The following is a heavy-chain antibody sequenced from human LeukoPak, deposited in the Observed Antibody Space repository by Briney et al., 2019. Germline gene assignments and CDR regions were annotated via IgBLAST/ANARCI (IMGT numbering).Heavy chain of an antibody. V-gene: IGHV4-39*07. D-gene: IGHD4-23*01. CDR2: IYYSGST. CDR3: ASPGGDY. J-gene: IGHJ4*02. Sequence: WVRQPPGKGLEWIGSIYYSGSTYYKSSLKSRVTISVDTSKNQFSLKLSSVTAADTAVYYCASPGGDYWGQGTLVTVSS.